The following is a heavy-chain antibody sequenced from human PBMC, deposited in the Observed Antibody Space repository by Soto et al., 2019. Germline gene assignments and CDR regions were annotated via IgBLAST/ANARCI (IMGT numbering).Heavy chain of an antibody. V-gene: IGHV3-23*01. CDR2: ISGSGGST. Sequence: GGSLRLSCAASGFTFSSYAMSWVRQAPGKGLEWVSAISGSGGSTYYADSVKGRFTISRDNSKNTLYLQMNSLRAEDTAVYYCAKVGGIAAAGTTNDLDYWGQGTLVTVSS. D-gene: IGHD6-13*01. CDR1: GFTFSSYA. J-gene: IGHJ4*02. CDR3: AKVGGIAAAGTTNDLDY.